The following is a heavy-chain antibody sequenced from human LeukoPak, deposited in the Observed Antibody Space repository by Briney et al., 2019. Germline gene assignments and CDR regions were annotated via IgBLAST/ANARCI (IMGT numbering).Heavy chain of an antibody. D-gene: IGHD3-10*01. CDR3: ASRMVRDYYFDY. CDR2: IYYSGST. V-gene: IGHV4-31*03. Sequence: SETLSLTCTVSGGSISSGGYYWSWIRQHPGKGLEWIGYIYYSGSTYYNPSLRSRVTISVDTSKNQFSLKLSSVTAADTAVYYCASRMVRDYYFDYWGQGTLVTVSS. J-gene: IGHJ4*02. CDR1: GGSISSGGYY.